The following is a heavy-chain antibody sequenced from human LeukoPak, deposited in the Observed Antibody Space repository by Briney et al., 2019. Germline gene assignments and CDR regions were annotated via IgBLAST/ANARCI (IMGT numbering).Heavy chain of an antibody. CDR3: TRGEEQQLAFDY. D-gene: IGHD6-13*01. Sequence: PGGSLRLSCTASGFTFGDYAMSWVRQAPGKRLEWVGFIRSKAYGGTTEYAASVKGRFTISRDDSKSIAYLQMNSLKTEDTAVYYCTRGEEQQLAFDYWGQGTLVTVSS. CDR2: IRSKAYGGTT. V-gene: IGHV3-49*04. CDR1: GFTFGDYA. J-gene: IGHJ4*02.